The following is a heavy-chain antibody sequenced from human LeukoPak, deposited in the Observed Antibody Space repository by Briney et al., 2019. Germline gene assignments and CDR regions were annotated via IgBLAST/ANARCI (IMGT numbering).Heavy chain of an antibody. CDR1: GFTFSAYW. Sequence: PGGSLRLSCAASGFTFSAYWMSWVRQAPGKGLEWVSAISGSGGSTYYADSVKGRFTISRDNSKNTLYLQMNSLRAEDTAVYYCAKGPNYYDSSGYYSWGQGTLVTVSS. V-gene: IGHV3-23*01. J-gene: IGHJ4*02. D-gene: IGHD3-22*01. CDR3: AKGPNYYDSSGYYS. CDR2: ISGSGGST.